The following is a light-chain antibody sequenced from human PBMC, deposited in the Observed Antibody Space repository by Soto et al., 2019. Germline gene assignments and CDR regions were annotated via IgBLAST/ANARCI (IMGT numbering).Light chain of an antibody. CDR1: NSDVGAYSY. J-gene: IGLJ2*01. CDR3: TSYSSGSSLVI. V-gene: IGLV2-14*03. CDR2: EVT. Sequence: QSALTQPASVSGSPGQSITISCTGTNSDVGAYSYVSWYQQYPGKAPKLLIYEVTNRPSGISNRFSGSKSGNTASLTISGLQADDESYYYCTSYSSGSSLVIFGGGTKVTVL.